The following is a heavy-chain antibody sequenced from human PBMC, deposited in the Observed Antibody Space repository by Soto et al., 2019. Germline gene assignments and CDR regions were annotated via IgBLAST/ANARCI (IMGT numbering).Heavy chain of an antibody. CDR1: GYTFTSHD. V-gene: IGHV1-8*01. Sequence: QVQLVQSGAEVKKPGASVKVSCKTSGYTFTSHDINWVRQATGQGLEWMGWMSPNSGNVCYAPKLVGRAILTLETSLGTSYRQLRSPRSDDTAVYYCMRGWSDGFGEVSWGQGTPVTVSS. D-gene: IGHD3-10*01. J-gene: IGHJ5*02. CDR2: MSPNSGNV. CDR3: MRGWSDGFGEVS.